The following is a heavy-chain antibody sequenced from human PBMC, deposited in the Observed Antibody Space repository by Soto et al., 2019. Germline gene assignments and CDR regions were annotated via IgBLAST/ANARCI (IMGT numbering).Heavy chain of an antibody. V-gene: IGHV4-61*01. D-gene: IGHD3-3*01. J-gene: IGHJ4*02. CDR2: IYYSGST. CDR1: GGSVSSGSYY. CDR3: ARMGDFWSGYHTFFDY. Sequence: QVQLQESGPGLVKPSETLSLTCTVSGGSVSSGSYYWSWIRQPPGKGLEWIGYIYYSGSTIYNPSLKSRVTISVDTSKNQFSLKLSSVTAADTAVYYCARMGDFWSGYHTFFDYWGQGTLVTVSS.